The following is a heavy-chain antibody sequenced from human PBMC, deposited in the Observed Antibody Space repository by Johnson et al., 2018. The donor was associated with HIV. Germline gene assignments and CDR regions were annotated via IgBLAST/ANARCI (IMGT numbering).Heavy chain of an antibody. D-gene: IGHD4-23*01. Sequence: QMMLVESGGGVVQPGRSLRLSCAASGFTFSSYGMHWVRQAPGKGLEWVSVISYDGGNKYYADSVKGRFTISRDNSKNTLYLQMSSLRVDDTAVYYCARDQGTPIIGGVAFDIWGQGTMVTVSS. CDR2: ISYDGGNK. J-gene: IGHJ3*02. V-gene: IGHV3-30*03. CDR1: GFTFSSYG. CDR3: ARDQGTPIIGGVAFDI.